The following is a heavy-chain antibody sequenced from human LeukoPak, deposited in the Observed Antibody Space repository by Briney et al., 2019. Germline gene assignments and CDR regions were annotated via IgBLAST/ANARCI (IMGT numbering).Heavy chain of an antibody. V-gene: IGHV4-34*01. CDR3: ARLYCGGDCYDYFDY. D-gene: IGHD2-21*01. Sequence: PPETLSLTCAVYGGSFSGYYWSWIRQPPGKGLEWIGEINHSGSTNYNPSLKSRVTISVDTSKNQFSLKLSSVTAADTAVYYCARLYCGGDCYDYFDYWGQGTLVTVSS. CDR1: GGSFSGYY. CDR2: INHSGST. J-gene: IGHJ4*02.